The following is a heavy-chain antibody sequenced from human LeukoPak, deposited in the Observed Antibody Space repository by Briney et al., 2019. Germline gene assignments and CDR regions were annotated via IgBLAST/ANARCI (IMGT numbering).Heavy chain of an antibody. Sequence: SETLSLTCAVYGGSFSGYYWSWIRQPPGKGLEWIGEINHSGSTNYNPSLKSRVTISVDTSKNQFSLKLSSVTAADTAVYYCARQDADYGDNFLDYRGQGTLVTVSS. CDR3: ARQDADYGDNFLDY. V-gene: IGHV4-34*01. CDR1: GGSFSGYY. D-gene: IGHD4-17*01. CDR2: INHSGST. J-gene: IGHJ4*02.